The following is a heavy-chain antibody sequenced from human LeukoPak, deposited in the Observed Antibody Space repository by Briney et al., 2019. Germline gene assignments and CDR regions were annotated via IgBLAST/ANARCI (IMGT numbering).Heavy chain of an antibody. V-gene: IGHV1-2*02. CDR3: ARGLTTGYDY. D-gene: IGHD3-22*01. J-gene: IGHJ4*02. CDR2: INPNSGDT. CDR1: GYTFTGYY. Sequence: GASVKVSCKASGYTFTGYYMHWVRQAPGQGLEWMGWINPNSGDTNYPQKLQGRVTMSRDTSISTAYMELSSLRSDDTAVYYCARGLTTGYDYWGQGTLVTVSS.